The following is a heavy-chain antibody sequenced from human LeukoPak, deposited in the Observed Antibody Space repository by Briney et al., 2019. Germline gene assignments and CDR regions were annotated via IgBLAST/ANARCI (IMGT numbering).Heavy chain of an antibody. CDR1: GGSISSGSYY. CDR2: IYTSGST. CDR3: ARAPRPWNDFDY. Sequence: SQTLSLTCTVSGGSISSGSYYWSWIRQPAGKGLEWIGRIYTSGSTNYNPSHKSRVTISVDTSKNQFSLKLSSVTAADTAVYYCARAPRPWNDFDYWGQGTLVTVSS. J-gene: IGHJ4*02. D-gene: IGHD1-1*01. V-gene: IGHV4-61*02.